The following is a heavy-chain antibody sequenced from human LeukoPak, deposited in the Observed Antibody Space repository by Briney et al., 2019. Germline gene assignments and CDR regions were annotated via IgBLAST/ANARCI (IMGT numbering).Heavy chain of an antibody. CDR2: INPNSGGT. CDR3: ARDLGYYDRLDQFDC. J-gene: IGHJ4*02. V-gene: IGHV1-2*02. D-gene: IGHD3-22*01. CDR1: GYTFTGYY. Sequence: ASVKVSCKASGYTFTGYYIHWVRQAPGQGLEWMGWINPNSGGTNSAQKLQGRVTLTTDTSISTAYMELSRLRSDDTAVYYCARDLGYYDRLDQFDCWGQGTLVTVFS.